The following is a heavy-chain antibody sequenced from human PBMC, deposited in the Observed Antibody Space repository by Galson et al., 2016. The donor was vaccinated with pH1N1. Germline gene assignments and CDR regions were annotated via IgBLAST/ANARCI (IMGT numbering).Heavy chain of an antibody. V-gene: IGHV3-23*01. CDR1: GFTFNIFA. Sequence: SLRLSCAASGFTFNIFAMSWVRQAPGKGPEWVSSISASGANTNYADPVKGRFTISRDNSKNTVYLQMNSLGPDDTAVYYCARVFEEYFLYGMDVWGQGTTVTVSS. D-gene: IGHD2/OR15-2a*01. CDR3: ARVFEEYFLYGMDV. J-gene: IGHJ6*02. CDR2: ISASGANT.